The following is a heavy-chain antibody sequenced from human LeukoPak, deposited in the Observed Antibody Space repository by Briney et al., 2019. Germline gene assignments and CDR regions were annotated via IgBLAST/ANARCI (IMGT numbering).Heavy chain of an antibody. Sequence: SETLSLTSAVYGGSFSGYYWSWIRQPPGKGLEWIGEINHSGSTNYNPSLKSRVTISVDTSKNQFSLKLSSVTAADTAVYYCARGVRDYDSSGYYTAFDYWGQGTLVTVSS. D-gene: IGHD3-22*01. J-gene: IGHJ4*02. CDR1: GGSFSGYY. V-gene: IGHV4-34*01. CDR2: INHSGST. CDR3: ARGVRDYDSSGYYTAFDY.